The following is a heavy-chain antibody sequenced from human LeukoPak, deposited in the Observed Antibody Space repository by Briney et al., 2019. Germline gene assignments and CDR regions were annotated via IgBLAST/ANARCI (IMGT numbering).Heavy chain of an antibody. CDR2: ISSSSSYI. CDR3: AKERRYSSAWNPYYYDK. Sequence: PGGSLRLSCAASGFTFSSYSMNWVRQAPGKGLEWVSSISSSSSYIYYADSVKGRFTISRDNAKNSLYLQMNSLRAEDSALYYCAKERRYSSAWNPYYYDKWGQGTLVTVSS. V-gene: IGHV3-21*04. CDR1: GFTFSSYS. D-gene: IGHD6-19*01. J-gene: IGHJ4*02.